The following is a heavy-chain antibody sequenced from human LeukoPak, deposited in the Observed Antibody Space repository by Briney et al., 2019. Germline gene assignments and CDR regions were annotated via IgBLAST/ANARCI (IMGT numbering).Heavy chain of an antibody. CDR3: ARNPGHYDFWSGYYTGSWFDP. D-gene: IGHD3-3*01. CDR1: GGSFSGYY. Sequence: SETLSLTCAVYGGSFSGYYWSWIRQPPGKGLEWIGYIYYSGSTNYNPSLKSRVTISVDTSKNQFSLKLSSVTAADTAVYYCARNPGHYDFWSGYYTGSWFDPWGQGTLVTVSS. V-gene: IGHV4-59*01. CDR2: IYYSGST. J-gene: IGHJ5*02.